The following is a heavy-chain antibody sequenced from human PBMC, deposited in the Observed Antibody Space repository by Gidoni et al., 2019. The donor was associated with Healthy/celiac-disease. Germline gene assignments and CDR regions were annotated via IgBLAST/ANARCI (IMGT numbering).Heavy chain of an antibody. J-gene: IGHJ5*02. V-gene: IGHV1-69*04. D-gene: IGHD2-2*02. CDR1: AGTFSSYA. Sequence: QVQLVQSGAEVKKPGSSVKVSCKASAGTFSSYAISWVRQAPGQGLEWMGRIIPILGIANYAQKFQGRVTITADKSTSTAYMELSSLRSEDTAVYYCARSEYCSSTSCYSGWFDPWGQGTLVTVSS. CDR3: ARSEYCSSTSCYSGWFDP. CDR2: IIPILGIA.